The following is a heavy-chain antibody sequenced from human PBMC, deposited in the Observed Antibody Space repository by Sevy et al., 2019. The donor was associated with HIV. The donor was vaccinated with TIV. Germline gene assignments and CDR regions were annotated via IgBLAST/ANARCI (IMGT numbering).Heavy chain of an antibody. D-gene: IGHD2-21*01. V-gene: IGHV3-30*09. CDR3: ARVGVSHCDGECDHRFVY. CDR2: ISYDGSKK. J-gene: IGHJ4*02. CDR1: GFTFSSYA. Sequence: GGSLRLSCAASGFTFSSYALLWVRQAPGKGLEWVSLISYDGSKKYYSDSVKGRFAISRDESKTTLFLQINSLRSEDTAIYYCARVGVSHCDGECDHRFVYWGRGTLVTVSS.